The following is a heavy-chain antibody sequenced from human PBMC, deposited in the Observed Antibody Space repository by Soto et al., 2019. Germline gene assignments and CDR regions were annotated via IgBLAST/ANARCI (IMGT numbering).Heavy chain of an antibody. V-gene: IGHV3-23*01. CDR2: MSGSGGRT. J-gene: IGHJ4*02. CDR3: AKGPYYDIWTGPYFDY. D-gene: IGHD3-9*01. Sequence: GGSLRLSCAASRFTFSSYAMSWVRQAPGKGLEWVSTMSGSGGRTYYADSVKGRFTIFRDNSKNTLYLQMNSLRAEDTAVYYCAKGPYYDIWTGPYFDYWGQGT. CDR1: RFTFSSYA.